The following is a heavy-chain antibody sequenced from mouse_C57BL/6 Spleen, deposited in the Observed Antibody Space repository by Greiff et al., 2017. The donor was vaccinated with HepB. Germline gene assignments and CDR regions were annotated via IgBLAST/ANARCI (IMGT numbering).Heavy chain of an antibody. J-gene: IGHJ1*03. CDR3: TRGGDAWYFDV. V-gene: IGHV1-15*01. D-gene: IGHD3-3*01. Sequence: SGAELVRPGASVTLSCKASGYTFTDYEMHWVKQTPVHGLEWIGAIDPETGGTAYNQKFKGKAILTADKSSSTAYMELRSLTSEDSAVYYCTRGGDAWYFDVWGTGTTVTVSS. CDR1: GYTFTDYE. CDR2: IDPETGGT.